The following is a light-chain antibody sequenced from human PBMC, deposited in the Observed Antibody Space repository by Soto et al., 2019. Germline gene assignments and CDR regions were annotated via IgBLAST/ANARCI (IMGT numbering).Light chain of an antibody. CDR3: QQADTFPLT. V-gene: IGKV1-12*01. J-gene: IGKJ4*01. CDR1: QVISSW. Sequence: DIQMTQSPSSVSASVGDRVTINCRASQVISSWLAWYQQKPGKAPNLLIYAASSLQSVVPSRFSGSGSGTDFTLTISSLQPEDFATYYCQQADTFPLTFGGGTKVDIK. CDR2: AAS.